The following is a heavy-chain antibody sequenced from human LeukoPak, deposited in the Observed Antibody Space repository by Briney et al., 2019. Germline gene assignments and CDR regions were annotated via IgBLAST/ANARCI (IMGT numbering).Heavy chain of an antibody. CDR3: ARHVYYGSGSYMSYYYGMDV. CDR1: GGSISSGSYY. Sequence: SQTLSLTCTVSGGSISSGSYYWSWIRQPAGKGLEWIGRIYTSGSTNYHPSLKSRVTISVDTSKNQFSLKLSSVTAADTAVYYCARHVYYGSGSYMSYYYGMDVWGQGTTVTVSS. V-gene: IGHV4-61*02. J-gene: IGHJ6*02. D-gene: IGHD3-10*01. CDR2: IYTSGST.